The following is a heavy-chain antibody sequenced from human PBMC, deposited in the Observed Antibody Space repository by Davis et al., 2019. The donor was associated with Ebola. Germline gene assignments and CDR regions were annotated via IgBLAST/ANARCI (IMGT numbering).Heavy chain of an antibody. CDR3: LYGMDV. CDR2: ISYDGSNK. CDR1: GFTFSSYG. J-gene: IGHJ6*02. V-gene: IGHV3-30*03. Sequence: PGGSLRLSCAASGFTFSSYGMHWVRQAPGKGLDWVAVISYDGSNKYYADSVKGRFTISRDNSKNSLYLQMNSLRAEDTTVYYCLYGMDVWGQGATVTVSS.